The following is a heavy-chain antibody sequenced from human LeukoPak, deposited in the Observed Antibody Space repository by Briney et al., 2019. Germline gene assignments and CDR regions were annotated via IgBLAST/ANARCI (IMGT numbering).Heavy chain of an antibody. Sequence: GGTLRPSCAASGFTFSSYSMNWVRQAPGKGLEWVSSISSSSSYIYYADSVKGRFTISRDNAKNSLYLQMNSLRVEDTAVYYCARKGSSSAIYWGQGTLVTVSS. CDR1: GFTFSSYS. CDR2: ISSSSSYI. D-gene: IGHD6-13*01. J-gene: IGHJ4*02. V-gene: IGHV3-21*01. CDR3: ARKGSSSAIY.